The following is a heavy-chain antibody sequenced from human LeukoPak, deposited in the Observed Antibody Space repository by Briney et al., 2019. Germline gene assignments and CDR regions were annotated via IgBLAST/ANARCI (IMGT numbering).Heavy chain of an antibody. CDR2: IYSGST. J-gene: IGHJ5*02. CDR1: GGSISSSSYY. CDR3: ASTPRSGWYLGWFDP. V-gene: IGHV4-39*07. D-gene: IGHD6-19*01. Sequence: SETLSLTCTVSGGSISSSSYYWGWIRQPPGKGLEWIGSIYSGSTNYNPSLKSRVTISVDTSKNQFSLKLSSVTAADTAVYYCASTPRSGWYLGWFDPWGQGTLVTVSS.